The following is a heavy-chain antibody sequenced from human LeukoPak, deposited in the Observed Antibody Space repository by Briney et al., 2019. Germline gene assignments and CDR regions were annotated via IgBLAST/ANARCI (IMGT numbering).Heavy chain of an antibody. CDR3: ADPPSDY. J-gene: IGHJ4*02. CDR2: INQDGGAQ. CDR1: GFTFNSKW. Sequence: GGSLRLSCAASGFTFNSKWMTWVRQAPGKGLEWVANINQDGGAQYYVDSVKGRFIISRDNAKSSLYLEMSGLRVEDTAVYYCADPPSDYWGQGTLVAVSS. V-gene: IGHV3-7*01.